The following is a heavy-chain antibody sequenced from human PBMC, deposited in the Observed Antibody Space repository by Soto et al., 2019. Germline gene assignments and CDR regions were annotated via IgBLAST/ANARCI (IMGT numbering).Heavy chain of an antibody. CDR3: ARGYCTTNICDPWFDP. J-gene: IGHJ5*02. V-gene: IGHV5-51*01. Sequence: GESLKISCTGVGYSFTSYWIAWVRQMPGKGLEWMGIIYPGDSDTRYSPSFQGQVTISVDKSITTAYLQWSSLKASDTAMYYCARGYCTTNICDPWFDPWGQGTLVPSPQ. CDR1: GYSFTSYW. CDR2: IYPGDSDT. D-gene: IGHD2-8*01.